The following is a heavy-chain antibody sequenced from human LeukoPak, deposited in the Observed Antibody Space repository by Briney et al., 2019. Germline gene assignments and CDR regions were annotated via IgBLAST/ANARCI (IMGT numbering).Heavy chain of an antibody. CDR3: ARLMGAGYSGYVE. D-gene: IGHD5-12*01. CDR1: GYTFTGYY. J-gene: IGHJ4*02. V-gene: IGHV1-2*02. CDR2: INPNSGGT. Sequence: ASVKVSCKASGYTFTGYYMHWVRQAPGQGLEWMGWINPNSGGTNYAQKFQGRVTMTRDTFINTAYLELSRVTSDDTAGYYCARLMGAGYSGYVEWGQGTLVTVSS.